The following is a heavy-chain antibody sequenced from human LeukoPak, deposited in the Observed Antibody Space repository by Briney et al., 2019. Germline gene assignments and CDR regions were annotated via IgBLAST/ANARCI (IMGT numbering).Heavy chain of an antibody. CDR1: GGSISSGGYY. CDR3: AGSMVRTHLYPDAFDI. V-gene: IGHV4-31*03. D-gene: IGHD3-10*01. Sequence: SETLSLACTVSGGSISSGGYYWSWIRQHPGKGVEWIGYIYYSGSTYYNPSLKSRVTISVDTSKNQFSLKLSSVTAADTAVYYCAGSMVRTHLYPDAFDIWGQGTMVTVSS. J-gene: IGHJ3*02. CDR2: IYYSGST.